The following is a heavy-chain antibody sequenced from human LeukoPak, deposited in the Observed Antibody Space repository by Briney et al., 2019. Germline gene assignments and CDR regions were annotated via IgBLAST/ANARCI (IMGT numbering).Heavy chain of an antibody. D-gene: IGHD2-15*01. J-gene: IGHJ3*02. V-gene: IGHV3-23*01. CDR2: ISGSGGST. CDR1: GFTFSSYA. CDR3: ARSNIVVVVAARQGAFDI. Sequence: GGSLRLSCAASGFTFSSYAMSWVRQAPGKGLEWVSAISGSGGSTYYADSVKGRFTISRDNSKNTLYLQMNSLRAEDTAVYYCARSNIVVVVAARQGAFDIWGQGTMVTVSS.